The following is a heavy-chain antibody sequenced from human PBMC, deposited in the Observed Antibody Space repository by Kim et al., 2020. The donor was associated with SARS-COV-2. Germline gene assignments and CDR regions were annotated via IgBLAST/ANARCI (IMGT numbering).Heavy chain of an antibody. CDR3: ARDTMVRGDVEGGIDY. D-gene: IGHD3-10*01. Sequence: SETLSLTCAVYGGSFSGYYWSWIRQPPGKGLEWIGEINHSGSTNYNPSLKSRVTISVDTSKNQFSLKLSSVTAADTAVYYCARDTMVRGDVEGGIDYWGQGTLVTVSS. CDR2: INHSGST. J-gene: IGHJ4*02. CDR1: GGSFSGYY. V-gene: IGHV4-34*01.